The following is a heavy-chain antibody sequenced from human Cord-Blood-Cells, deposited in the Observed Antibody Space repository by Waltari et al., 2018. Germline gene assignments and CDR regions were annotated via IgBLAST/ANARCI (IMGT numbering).Heavy chain of an antibody. V-gene: IGHV5-51*03. CDR1: GYSFPSSW. Sequence: EVQLVQSGAEAKKPVVSLTISCTGSGYSFPSSWIGWVRKVPRKGLEWMGIIYPGDSDTRYSPSFQGQVTISADKSISTAYLQWSSLKASDTAMYYCARRGLTGTTYYYGMDVWGQGTTVTVSS. CDR2: IYPGDSDT. D-gene: IGHD1-7*01. J-gene: IGHJ6*02. CDR3: ARRGLTGTTYYYGMDV.